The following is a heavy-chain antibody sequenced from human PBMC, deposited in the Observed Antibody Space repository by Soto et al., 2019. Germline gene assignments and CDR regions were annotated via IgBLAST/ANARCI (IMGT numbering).Heavy chain of an antibody. J-gene: IGHJ3*02. CDR2: ISYDGSNK. CDR1: GFTFSSYG. CDR3: AKDLSDAFDI. V-gene: IGHV3-30*18. Sequence: GGSLRLSCAASGFTFSSYGMHWVRQAPGKGLEWVAVISYDGSNKYYADSVKGRFTISRDNSKNTLYLQMNSLRAEDTAVYYCAKDLSDAFDICGQGTMVTVSS.